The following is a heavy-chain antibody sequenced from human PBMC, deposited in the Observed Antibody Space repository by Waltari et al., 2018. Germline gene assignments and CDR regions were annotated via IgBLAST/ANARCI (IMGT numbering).Heavy chain of an antibody. CDR2: VDPEDGET. CDR1: GYTFTDYY. D-gene: IGHD6-6*01. V-gene: IGHV1-69-2*01. CDR3: AMGAALEYSSSNAFDI. J-gene: IGHJ3*02. Sequence: EVQLVQSGAEVKKPGATVKISCKASGYTFTDYYMHWVQQAPGKGLEWMGRVDPEDGETIYAEKFQGRVTITADTSTDTAYMELSSLRSEDTAVYYCAMGAALEYSSSNAFDIWGQGTMVTVSS.